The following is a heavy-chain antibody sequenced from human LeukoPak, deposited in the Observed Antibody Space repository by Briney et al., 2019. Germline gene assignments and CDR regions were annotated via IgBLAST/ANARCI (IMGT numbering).Heavy chain of an antibody. CDR3: ARTQDRIAARS. J-gene: IGHJ4*02. D-gene: IGHD6-13*01. Sequence: GASLQISCKGSGYSFTTCWIGWVRRMPGKGLEWVGIIYPRDSDTRYSPSFQGQVTISADKSIDTAYLQWSSLKASDTAIYYCARTQDRIAARSWGQGTLVTVSS. CDR2: IYPRDSDT. V-gene: IGHV5-51*01. CDR1: GYSFTTCW.